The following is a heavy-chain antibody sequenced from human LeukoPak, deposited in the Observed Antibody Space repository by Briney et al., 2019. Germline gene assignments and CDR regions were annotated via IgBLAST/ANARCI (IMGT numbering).Heavy chain of an antibody. D-gene: IGHD6-19*01. V-gene: IGHV1-69*06. J-gene: IGHJ4*02. CDR3: ARDGGSGWYDY. CDR1: GGTFSSYA. Sequence: GASVKVSCKASGGTFSSYAISWVRQAPGQGLEWMGGIIPIFGTANYAQKFQGRVTITADKSTGTAYMELNSLRSEDTAVYYCARDGGSGWYDYWGQGTLVTVSS. CDR2: IIPIFGTA.